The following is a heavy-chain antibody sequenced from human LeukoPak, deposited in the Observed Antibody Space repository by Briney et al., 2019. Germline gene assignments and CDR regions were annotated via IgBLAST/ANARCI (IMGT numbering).Heavy chain of an antibody. CDR2: IIPIFGTA. D-gene: IGHD5-24*01. V-gene: IGHV1-69*13. CDR1: GGTFSSYA. CDR3: ARRPMATNDVGFDC. J-gene: IGHJ4*02. Sequence: SVKVSCKASGGTFSSYAISWVRQAPGQGLEWMGGIIPIFGTANYAQKFQGRVTITADESTSTAYMELSILRSEYTAVYYCARRPMATNDVGFDCLGQGTLVTVST.